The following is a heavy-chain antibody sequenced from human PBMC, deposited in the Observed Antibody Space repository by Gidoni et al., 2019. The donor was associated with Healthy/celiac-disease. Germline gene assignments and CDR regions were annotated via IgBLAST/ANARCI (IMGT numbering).Heavy chain of an antibody. V-gene: IGHV3-30*03. CDR2: LSYDGSNK. CDR3: ARDNGRGAFDI. J-gene: IGHJ3*02. Sequence: QVQLVASGGGVVQPGRSLRLSCAASGFTFSRYGMHWVRKATGKGLEWVAVLSYDGSNKYYADSVKGRLTNSRDNSKNTLYLQMNSLRAEDTAVYYCARDNGRGAFDIWGQGTMVTVSS. CDR1: GFTFSRYG. D-gene: IGHD2-8*01.